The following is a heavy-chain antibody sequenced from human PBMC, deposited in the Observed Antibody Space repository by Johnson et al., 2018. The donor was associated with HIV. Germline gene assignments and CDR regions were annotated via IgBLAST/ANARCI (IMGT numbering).Heavy chain of an antibody. Sequence: VQLVESGGGLVQPGRSLRLSCAASGFAFRTYWMVWVRQVPGKRPVWVARIYHDGSRTTYADSVRGRFTIARDNSKKTLHLQMSSLRGDDTAIYYCAKVIALAGRPDAFDVWGRGTVVTVSS. CDR3: AKVIALAGRPDAFDV. D-gene: IGHD6-19*01. CDR2: IYHDGSRT. V-gene: IGHV3-74*03. CDR1: GFAFRTYW. J-gene: IGHJ3*01.